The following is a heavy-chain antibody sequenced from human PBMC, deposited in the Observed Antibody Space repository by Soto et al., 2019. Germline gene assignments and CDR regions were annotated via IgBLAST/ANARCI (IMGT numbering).Heavy chain of an antibody. V-gene: IGHV1-2*04. CDR2: INPNSGGT. D-gene: IGHD2-2*01. CDR1: GYTFTGYY. Sequence: GASVKVSCKASGYTFTGYYMHWVRQAPGQGLEWMGWINPNSGGTNYAQKFQGWVTMTRDTSISTAYMELSRLRSDDTAVYYCATGGYCSSTSCQKTLDYYYMDVWGKGTTVTVSS. CDR3: ATGGYCSSTSCQKTLDYYYMDV. J-gene: IGHJ6*03.